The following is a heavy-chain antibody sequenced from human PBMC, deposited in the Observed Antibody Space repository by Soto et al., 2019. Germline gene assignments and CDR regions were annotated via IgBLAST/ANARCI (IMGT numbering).Heavy chain of an antibody. CDR2: IIPGFGTP. V-gene: IGHV1-69*06. Sequence: QVQLVQSGAEVKKPGSSVKVSCKASGGTFSTHTFNWVRQAPGQGLEWMGGIIPGFGTPTYAHKFQGRVTISADKSTNTVYIELSSLRSDDTAVYFCARDLEFRDGNISHLDYWGQGTLVTVSS. D-gene: IGHD3-10*01. CDR3: ARDLEFRDGNISHLDY. CDR1: GGTFSTHT. J-gene: IGHJ4*02.